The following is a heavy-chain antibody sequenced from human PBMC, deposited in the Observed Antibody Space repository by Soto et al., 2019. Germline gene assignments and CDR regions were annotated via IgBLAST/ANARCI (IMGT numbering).Heavy chain of an antibody. CDR1: GFTFSSYW. V-gene: IGHV3-74*01. Sequence: GGSLRLSCAASGFTFSSYWMHWVRQAPGKGLVWVSGINSDGSSKDYADSVKGRFTISRDNSKNTLYLQMNSLRAEDTAVYYCARSGGYYYDSSGYPYAFDIWGQGTMVTVSS. CDR2: INSDGSSK. D-gene: IGHD3-22*01. CDR3: ARSGGYYYDSSGYPYAFDI. J-gene: IGHJ3*02.